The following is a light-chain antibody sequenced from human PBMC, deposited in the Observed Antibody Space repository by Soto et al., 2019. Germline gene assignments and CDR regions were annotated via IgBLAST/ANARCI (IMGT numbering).Light chain of an antibody. CDR1: QSISSW. V-gene: IGKV1-5*03. J-gene: IGKJ4*01. Sequence: DIQMTQSPSTLSASVGDRVTITCRASQSISSWLAWYQQKPGKAPKLLIHKASILESGVPSRFSGSGSGTEFTLTISSLLQDDYATYYCKQYSNCSLTFGGGTRLDIK. CDR3: KQYSNCSLT. CDR2: KAS.